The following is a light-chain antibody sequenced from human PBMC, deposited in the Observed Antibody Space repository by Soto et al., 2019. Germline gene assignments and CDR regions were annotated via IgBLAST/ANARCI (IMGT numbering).Light chain of an antibody. V-gene: IGKV3-11*01. CDR2: DAS. CDR1: QSVSSY. Sequence: IVLTQSPATLSLWPGETAILSCRASQSVSSYLSWYRQKPGQAPRLLIYDASSRAPGVPARFSGSGSGTDFTLTISSLEPEDFALYYCQQRSSWITFGQGTRLEIE. J-gene: IGKJ5*01. CDR3: QQRSSWIT.